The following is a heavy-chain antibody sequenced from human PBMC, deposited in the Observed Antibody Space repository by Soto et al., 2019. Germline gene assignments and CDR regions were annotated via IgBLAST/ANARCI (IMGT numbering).Heavy chain of an antibody. CDR3: ARGGGVGVAGSAAFDM. J-gene: IGHJ3*02. Sequence: QLHLVQSGAVVKKPGASVTVSCSASGYPVTAYYMHWVRQAPGRGLEWMGGINPATGAAKYTQTFQGGVTWTRATSTSTVFMERRGLTFEDTAVFYCARGGGVGVAGSAAFDMWGQGTVVTVSS. CDR1: GYPVTAYY. CDR2: INPATGAA. V-gene: IGHV1-2*02. D-gene: IGHD3-3*01.